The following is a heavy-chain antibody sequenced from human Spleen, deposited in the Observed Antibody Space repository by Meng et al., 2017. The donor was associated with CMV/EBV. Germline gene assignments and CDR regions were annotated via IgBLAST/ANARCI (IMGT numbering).Heavy chain of an antibody. CDR3: ARDEPYCSSTSCYTDY. D-gene: IGHD2-2*02. Sequence: SETLSLTCTVSGYSNSSGYYWGWIRQPPGKGLEWIGSIYHSGSTYYNPSLKSRVTISVDTSKNQFSLKLSSVTAADTAVYYCARDEPYCSSTSCYTDYWGQGTLVTVSS. CDR1: GYSNSSGYY. V-gene: IGHV4-38-2*02. CDR2: IYHSGST. J-gene: IGHJ4*02.